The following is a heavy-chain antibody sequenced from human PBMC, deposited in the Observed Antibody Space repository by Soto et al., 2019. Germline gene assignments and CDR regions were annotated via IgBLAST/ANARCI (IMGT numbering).Heavy chain of an antibody. CDR1: EFTFSGHS. CDR3: ARGWFGPDV. J-gene: IGHJ6*03. Sequence: EVQLVESGGGLVQPGGSLRLSCAASEFTFSGHSVHWVRQTPGKGLVWVSGIDKVGTDSTYSDSVKDRFTSSRDNAKNTVYRQTNRLRVEDTAVYYCARGWFGPDVWGKGTTVTVSS. CDR2: IDKVGTDS. D-gene: IGHD3-10*01. V-gene: IGHV3-74*01.